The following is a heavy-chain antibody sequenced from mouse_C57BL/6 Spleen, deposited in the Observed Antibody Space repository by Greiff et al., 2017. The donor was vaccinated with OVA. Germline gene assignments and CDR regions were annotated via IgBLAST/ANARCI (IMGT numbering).Heavy chain of an antibody. Sequence: VQLQQSGAELVRPGASVKLSCKASGYTFTDYYINWVKQRPGQGLEWIARIYPGSGNTYYNEKFKGKATLTAEKSSSTAYMQLSSLTSEDSAVYFCAKAAQALYAMDYWGQGTSVTVSS. CDR2: IYPGSGNT. J-gene: IGHJ4*01. V-gene: IGHV1-76*01. D-gene: IGHD3-2*02. CDR3: AKAAQALYAMDY. CDR1: GYTFTDYY.